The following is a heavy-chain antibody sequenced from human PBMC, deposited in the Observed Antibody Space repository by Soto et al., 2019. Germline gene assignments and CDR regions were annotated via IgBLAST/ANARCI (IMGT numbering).Heavy chain of an antibody. D-gene: IGHD2-2*01. CDR1: GYTLTSYY. V-gene: IGHV1-46*04. J-gene: IGHJ4*02. Sequence: QVQLVQSGAEVKVPGASVRVSCKASGYTLTSYYMHWVRQAPGQGLEWMGFISHNGACRDNAQKLQCRLTFTKDTPTDTRQMDLNSLGCEDTVIYYCAREGSPAAKMFDFWGQGTLVPVSS. CDR2: ISHNGACR. CDR3: AREGSPAAKMFDF.